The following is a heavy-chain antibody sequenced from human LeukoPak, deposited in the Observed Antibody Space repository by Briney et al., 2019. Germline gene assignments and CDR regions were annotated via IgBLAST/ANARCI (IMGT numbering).Heavy chain of an antibody. J-gene: IGHJ4*02. CDR3: ARVVIVDFDY. CDR1: GFTFSSYG. D-gene: IGHD1-26*01. Sequence: GGSLRLSCAASGFTFSSYGMHWVRQAPGKGLEWVSVISYDGSNKYYADSVKGRFTISRDNSKNTLYLQMNSLRAEDTAVYYCARVVIVDFDYWGQGTLVTVSS. V-gene: IGHV3-30*03. CDR2: ISYDGSNK.